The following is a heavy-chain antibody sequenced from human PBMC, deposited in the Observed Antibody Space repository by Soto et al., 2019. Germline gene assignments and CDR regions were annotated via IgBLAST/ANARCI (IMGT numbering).Heavy chain of an antibody. CDR1: GVRLRSYS. Sequence: GVELRLPCGASGVRLRSYSMHVFRQAPGKGLGWVAVIWYDGVNKYYSDSVKGRFTISRDNSNNTLYVQMKSLKAEDTAVYYCVRYSYLSSAERRYLLYYCGRRTSVTGSS. CDR3: VRYSYLSSAERRYLLYY. CDR2: IWYDGVNK. J-gene: IGHJ4*02. D-gene: IGHD2-21*01. V-gene: IGHV3-33*01.